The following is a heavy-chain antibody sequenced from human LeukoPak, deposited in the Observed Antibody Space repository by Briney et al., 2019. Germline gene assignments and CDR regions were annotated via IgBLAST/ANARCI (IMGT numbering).Heavy chain of an antibody. J-gene: IGHJ4*02. Sequence: GGSLRLSCAASGFTFSSYWMSWVRQVPGKGLEWVANIKQDGSEKYYVDSVKGRFTISRDNAKNSLYLQMNSLRAEDTAVYYCASEYYDILTGYGYWGQGTLVTVSS. CDR2: IKQDGSEK. CDR3: ASEYYDILTGYGY. V-gene: IGHV3-7*01. D-gene: IGHD3-9*01. CDR1: GFTFSSYW.